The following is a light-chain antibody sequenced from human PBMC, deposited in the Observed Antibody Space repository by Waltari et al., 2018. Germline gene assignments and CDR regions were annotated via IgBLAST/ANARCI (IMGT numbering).Light chain of an antibody. Sequence: QSVPTQPPSASGTPGQRVSISCSGSNSNIGPNTVNWYQQLPGTAPKLLIYSNNNRPSGVPDRFSGSKSGTSASLAISGLQSEDEAEYYCAAWDDSLNGPVFGAGTKLTVL. V-gene: IGLV1-44*01. CDR1: NSNIGPNT. CDR2: SNN. CDR3: AAWDDSLNGPV. J-gene: IGLJ3*02.